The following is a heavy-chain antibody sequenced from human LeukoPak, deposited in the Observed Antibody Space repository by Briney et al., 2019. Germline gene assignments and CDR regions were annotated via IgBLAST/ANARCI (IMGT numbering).Heavy chain of an antibody. CDR2: IYYSGST. CDR1: GGSISSYY. J-gene: IGHJ4*02. V-gene: IGHV4-59*08. D-gene: IGHD6-19*01. Sequence: SETLSLTCTVSGGSISSYYWSWIRQPPGKGLEWIGYIYYSGSTNYNPSLKRRVTISVDTSKNQFSLKLSSVTAADTAVYYCARLDSSGSLYYFDYWGQGTLVTVSS. CDR3: ARLDSSGSLYYFDY.